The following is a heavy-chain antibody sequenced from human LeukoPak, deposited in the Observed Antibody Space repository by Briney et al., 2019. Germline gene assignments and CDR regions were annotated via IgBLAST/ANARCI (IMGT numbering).Heavy chain of an antibody. J-gene: IGHJ5*02. D-gene: IGHD4-17*01. CDR2: ISDSGST. CDR1: GDSISTYY. CDR3: ARVEYGDYGWFDP. Sequence: SETLSLTCAVSGDSISTYYWTWIRQPPGKGLEWIGYISDSGSTNYNPSLKSRVTISLDTSKNQFSLKLISLAAADTAAYYCARVEYGDYGWFDPWGQGTLVTVSS. V-gene: IGHV4-59*01.